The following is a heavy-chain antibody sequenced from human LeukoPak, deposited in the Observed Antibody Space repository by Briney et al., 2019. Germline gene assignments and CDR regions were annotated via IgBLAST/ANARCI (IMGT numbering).Heavy chain of an antibody. Sequence: SVKVSCKASGGTFTSYAISWVRQAPGQGLEWMGGIIPIFGTANYAQKFQGRVTITADESTSTAYMELSSLRSEDTAVYYCARGPYYYDSSGYYPFYFDYWGQGTLVTVSS. D-gene: IGHD3-22*01. J-gene: IGHJ4*02. CDR3: ARGPYYYDSSGYYPFYFDY. V-gene: IGHV1-69*01. CDR2: IIPIFGTA. CDR1: GGTFTSYA.